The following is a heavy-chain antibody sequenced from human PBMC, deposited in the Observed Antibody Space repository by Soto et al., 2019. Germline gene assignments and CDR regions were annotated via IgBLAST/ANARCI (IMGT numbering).Heavy chain of an antibody. Sequence: GGSLRLSCAASGFTFSSYSMNWVRQAPGKGLDWVSGINADSYNIYYANSVQGRFTISRDSSTNTLYLQMNSLGAEDTAVYFCARSPSLAYIDSWGQGTLVTVSS. V-gene: IGHV3-21*04. CDR1: GFTFSSYS. CDR3: ARSPSLAYIDS. J-gene: IGHJ4*02. CDR2: INADSYNI.